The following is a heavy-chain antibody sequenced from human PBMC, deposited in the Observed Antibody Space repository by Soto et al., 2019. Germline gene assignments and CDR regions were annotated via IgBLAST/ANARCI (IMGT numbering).Heavy chain of an antibody. J-gene: IGHJ3*02. D-gene: IGHD1-7*01. CDR1: GFTVSSNY. Sequence: EVQLVETGGGLIQPGGSLRLSCAASGFTVSSNYMSWVRQAPGKGLEWVSVIYSGGSTYYADSVKGRCTISRDNSKNTQYLKMNSLRAEDTAAYYWARGRNYLLAFDIWGQGTMVTVSS. CDR3: ARGRNYLLAFDI. V-gene: IGHV3-53*02. CDR2: IYSGGST.